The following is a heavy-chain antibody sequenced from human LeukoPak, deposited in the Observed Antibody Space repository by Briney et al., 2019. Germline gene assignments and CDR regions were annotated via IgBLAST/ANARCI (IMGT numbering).Heavy chain of an antibody. CDR1: GFTFSSYG. CDR2: IRYDGSNK. V-gene: IGHV3-30*02. J-gene: IGHJ6*03. D-gene: IGHD1-1*01. Sequence: GGSLRLSCAASGFTFSSYGTHWVRQAPGKGLEWVAFIRYDGSNKYYADSVKGRFTISRDNSKNTLYLQMNSLRAEDTAVYYCAKAGQLGDGYYYMDVWGKGTTVTVSS. CDR3: AKAGQLGDGYYYMDV.